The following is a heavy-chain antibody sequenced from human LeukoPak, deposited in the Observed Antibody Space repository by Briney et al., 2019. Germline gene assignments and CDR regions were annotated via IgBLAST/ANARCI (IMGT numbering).Heavy chain of an antibody. V-gene: IGHV1-2*02. CDR3: ARDPWVPSSAFDI. CDR1: GYTFTGYY. D-gene: IGHD1-26*01. CDR2: INPNSGGT. J-gene: IGHJ3*02. Sequence: ASVKVSCKASGYTFTGYYTHWVRQAPGQGLEWMGWINPNSGGTNYAQKFQGRVTMTRDTSISTAYMELSRLRSDDTAVYYCARDPWVPSSAFDIWGQGTMVTVSS.